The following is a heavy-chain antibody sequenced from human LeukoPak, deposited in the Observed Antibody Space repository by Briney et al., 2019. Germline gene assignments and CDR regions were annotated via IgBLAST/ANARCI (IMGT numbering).Heavy chain of an antibody. CDR3: ARALKWELQPYYYMDV. V-gene: IGHV4-39*07. CDR1: GGSISSSSYY. D-gene: IGHD1-26*01. CDR2: IYYSGST. J-gene: IGHJ6*03. Sequence: PSETLSLTCTVSGGSISSSSYYWGWIRQPPGKGLEWIGSIYYSGSTYYNPSLKSRVTISVDTSKNQFSLKLSSVTAADTAVYYCARALKWELQPYYYMDVWGKGTTVTASS.